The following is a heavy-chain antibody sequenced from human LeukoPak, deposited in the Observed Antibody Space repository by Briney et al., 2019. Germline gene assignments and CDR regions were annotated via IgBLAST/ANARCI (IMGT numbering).Heavy chain of an antibody. D-gene: IGHD2-15*01. CDR3: ARQKDPGSLDY. Sequence: GGSLRLSCAASGFTFSSFGMHWVRQAPDKGLEWVALIWYDGSNKNYADSVKGRFTISRDNSKNTLYLQMNSLQAEDTGFYFCARQKDPGSLDYWGQGSLVTVSS. V-gene: IGHV3-33*08. CDR2: IWYDGSNK. CDR1: GFTFSSFG. J-gene: IGHJ4*02.